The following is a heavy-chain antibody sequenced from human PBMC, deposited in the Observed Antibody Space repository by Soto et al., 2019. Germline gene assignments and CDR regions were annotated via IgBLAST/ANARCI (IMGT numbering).Heavy chain of an antibody. V-gene: IGHV3-30-3*01. CDR1: GFTFSSYA. CDR2: ISYDGSNK. J-gene: IGHJ4*02. Sequence: GGSLRLSCAASGFTFSSYAMHWVRQAPGKGLEWVAVISYDGSNKYYADSVKGRFTISRDNSKNTLYLQMNSLRAEDTAVYYWARESSGSRAPYDYWGQGTLVTVSS. CDR3: ARESSGSRAPYDY. D-gene: IGHD1-26*01.